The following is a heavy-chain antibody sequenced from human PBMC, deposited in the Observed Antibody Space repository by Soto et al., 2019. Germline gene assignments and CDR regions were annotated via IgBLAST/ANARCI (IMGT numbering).Heavy chain of an antibody. V-gene: IGHV3-74*01. CDR1: GFKFSSYW. CDR3: ARGRTYCSTTRCYFDY. Sequence: EVQLVESGGDLIQPGGSLRLSCATSGFKFSSYWMHWVRQTPGKGLVWVSRIDNDGSSTVYADSVKGRFTISRDNAKNTLYLQMNGLRAEDTAVYYCARGRTYCSTTRCYFDYWGQGTLVSVSS. CDR2: IDNDGSST. J-gene: IGHJ4*02. D-gene: IGHD2-2*01.